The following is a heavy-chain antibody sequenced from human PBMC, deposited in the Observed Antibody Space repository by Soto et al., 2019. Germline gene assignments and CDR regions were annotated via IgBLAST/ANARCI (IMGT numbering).Heavy chain of an antibody. J-gene: IGHJ5*02. CDR2: IYHSGST. D-gene: IGHD1-7*01. CDR3: AGYNWNYYFDP. CDR1: GGSVRDGSYY. V-gene: IGHV4-61*01. Sequence: SETLSLTCTVSGGSVRDGSYYWAWLRQPPGKGLEWIGHIYHSGSTIYNPSLKSRATISIDTSRSQFSLNLNSMTAADTAVYYCAGYNWNYYFDPWGQGTLVTVSS.